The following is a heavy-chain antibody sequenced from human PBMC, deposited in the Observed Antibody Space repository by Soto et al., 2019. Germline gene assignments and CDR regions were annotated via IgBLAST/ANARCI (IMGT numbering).Heavy chain of an antibody. V-gene: IGHV1-3*01. CDR1: GSTSTSYA. CDR2: INAGNGNT. Sequence: ASVQVARNDPGSTSTSYAMPCMRQAQGQTLEWMGWINAGNGNTKYSQKFQGRVTITRDTSASTAYMELSSLRSEDTAVYYCARDSDYGSGSHEAPAFDIWGQGTMVTVSS. J-gene: IGHJ3*02. D-gene: IGHD3-10*01. CDR3: ARDSDYGSGSHEAPAFDI.